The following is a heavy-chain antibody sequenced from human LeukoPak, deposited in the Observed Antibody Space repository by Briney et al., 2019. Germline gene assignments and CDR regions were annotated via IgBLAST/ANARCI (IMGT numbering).Heavy chain of an antibody. CDR3: ARGIVVVPAARGYAFDI. Sequence: SETLSLTCAVYGGSFSGYYWSWIRRPPGKGLEWIGEINHSGSTNYNPSLKSRVTISVDTSKNQFSLKLSSVTAADTAVYYCARGIVVVPAARGYAFDIWGQGTMVTVSS. J-gene: IGHJ3*02. CDR1: GGSFSGYY. V-gene: IGHV4-34*01. CDR2: INHSGST. D-gene: IGHD2-2*01.